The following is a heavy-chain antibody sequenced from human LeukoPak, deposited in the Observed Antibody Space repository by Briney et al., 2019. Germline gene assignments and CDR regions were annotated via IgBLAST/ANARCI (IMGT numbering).Heavy chain of an antibody. CDR3: AREITWNYVYFDY. V-gene: IGHV4-61*02. J-gene: IGHJ4*02. D-gene: IGHD1-7*01. CDR1: GGPISSGSYY. CDR2: IYTSGST. Sequence: PSETLSLTCTVSGGPISSGSYYWSWIRQPAGKGLEWIGRIYTSGSTNYNPSLKSRVTISVDTSKNQFSLKLSSVTAADTAVYYCAREITWNYVYFDYWGQGTLVTVSS.